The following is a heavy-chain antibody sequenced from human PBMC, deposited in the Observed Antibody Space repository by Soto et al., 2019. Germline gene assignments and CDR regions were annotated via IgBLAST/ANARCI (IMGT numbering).Heavy chain of an antibody. CDR2: IYPGDSDT. CDR3: ARRSGYSGSMDSYYGMDV. J-gene: IGHJ6*02. CDR1: GYSFTNYW. V-gene: IGHV5-51*01. D-gene: IGHD1-26*01. Sequence: GESLKISCKGSGYSFTNYWIGWVRQMPGKGLEWMGIIYPGDSDTRYSPSFQGQVTISADKSISTAYLQWSSLEASDTAMYYCARRSGYSGSMDSYYGMDVWGQGTTVTVS.